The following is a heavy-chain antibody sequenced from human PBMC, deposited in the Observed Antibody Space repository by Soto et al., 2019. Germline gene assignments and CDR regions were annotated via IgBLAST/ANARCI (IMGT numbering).Heavy chain of an antibody. Sequence: GGSLRLSCAASGFTFSSYAMHWVRHAPGKGLEWVAVISYDGSNKYYADSVKGRFTISRDNSKNTLYLQMNSLRAEDTAVYYCARDLDLTGTSYYFDYWGQGTLVTVSS. CDR2: ISYDGSNK. D-gene: IGHD1-7*01. V-gene: IGHV3-30-3*01. J-gene: IGHJ4*02. CDR1: GFTFSSYA. CDR3: ARDLDLTGTSYYFDY.